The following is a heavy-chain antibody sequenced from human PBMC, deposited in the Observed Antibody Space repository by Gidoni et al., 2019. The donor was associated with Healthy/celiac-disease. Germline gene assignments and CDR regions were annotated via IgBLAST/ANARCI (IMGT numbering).Heavy chain of an antibody. D-gene: IGHD3-16*01. J-gene: IGHJ4*02. CDR1: GGSFSGYY. V-gene: IGHV4-34*01. Sequence: QVQLQQWGAGLLKPSETLSLTCAVYGGSFSGYYWSWIRQPPGKGLEWIGEINHSGSTNYNPSLKSRVTISVDTSKNQFSLKLSSVTAADTAVYYCARGRFGEGVHFDYWGQGTLVTVSS. CDR3: ARGRFGEGVHFDY. CDR2: INHSGST.